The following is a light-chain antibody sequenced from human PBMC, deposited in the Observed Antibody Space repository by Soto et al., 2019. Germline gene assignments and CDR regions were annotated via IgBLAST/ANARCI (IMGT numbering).Light chain of an antibody. V-gene: IGLV2-14*01. CDR1: SSDVGAYIY. CDR2: EVN. Sequence: QSALTQPASVSGSPGQSITISCGGTSSDVGAYIYVSWYQQYPGKAPKLIIYEVNNRPSGVSVRFSGSKSDTTAFLTISGLQAEDEADYYCSSYSDSDTKVFGTGTKLTVL. J-gene: IGLJ1*01. CDR3: SSYSDSDTKV.